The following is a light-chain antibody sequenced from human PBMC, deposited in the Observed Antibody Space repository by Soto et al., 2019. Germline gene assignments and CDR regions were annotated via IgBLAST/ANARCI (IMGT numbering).Light chain of an antibody. CDR2: GAS. Sequence: EIVLTQSPGTLSLSPGERATLSCRASHSISSSYLAWYQQKPGQAPRPLIYGASSRATGIPDRFSGSGSGTDFTLTISRLEPEDFAVYYCQQYVSSPWTFGQGTKVDIK. CDR1: HSISSSY. CDR3: QQYVSSPWT. V-gene: IGKV3-20*01. J-gene: IGKJ1*01.